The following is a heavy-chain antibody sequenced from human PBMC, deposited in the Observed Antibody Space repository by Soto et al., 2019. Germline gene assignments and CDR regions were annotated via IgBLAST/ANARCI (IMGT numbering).Heavy chain of an antibody. V-gene: IGHV4-59*08. CDR3: TRHWDWGSLGY. CDR2: IYYSGSI. J-gene: IGHJ1*01. Sequence: SDTLSLTCTVSGSSITSDYWSWIRQPPGKGLEWIGFIYYSGSINYNPSFESRVAISVDTSKNQFSLNLTSVTAADTAVHYCTRHWDWGSLGYWAQGTLVTVS. D-gene: IGHD3-16*01. CDR1: GSSITSDY.